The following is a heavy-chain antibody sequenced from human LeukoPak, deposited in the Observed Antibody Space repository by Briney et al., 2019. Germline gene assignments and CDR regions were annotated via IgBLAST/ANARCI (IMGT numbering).Heavy chain of an antibody. J-gene: IGHJ4*02. CDR3: ARDVEWELLGDY. D-gene: IGHD1-26*01. CDR1: GFTFSSYA. CDR2: ISGSGGST. V-gene: IGHV3-23*01. Sequence: GGSLRLSCAASGFTFSSYAMSWARQAPGKGLEWVSAISGSGGSTHYADSVKGRFTISRDNSKNTLYLQMNSLRAEDTAVYYCARDVEWELLGDYWGQGTLVTVSS.